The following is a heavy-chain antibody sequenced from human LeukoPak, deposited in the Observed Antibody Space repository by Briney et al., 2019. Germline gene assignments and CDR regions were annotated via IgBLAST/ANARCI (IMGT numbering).Heavy chain of an antibody. CDR1: GFTFSRYA. D-gene: IGHD2-2*01. V-gene: IGHV3-23*01. Sequence: QPGGYLRLSCAASGFTFSRYAMSWDRQAPGKGLEWVAGISDSGGSTAYADSMKGRFTISRDNSKDTLYLQMISLRAGDTAVYYCARGISTIIRGGYHYYGMDLWGQGTTVTVSS. CDR3: ARGISTIIRGGYHYYGMDL. J-gene: IGHJ6*02. CDR2: ISDSGGST.